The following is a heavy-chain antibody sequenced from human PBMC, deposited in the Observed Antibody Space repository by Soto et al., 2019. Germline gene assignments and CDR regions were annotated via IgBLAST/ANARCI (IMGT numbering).Heavy chain of an antibody. V-gene: IGHV3-7*05. J-gene: IGHJ6*02. CDR1: GFTFSSYW. CDR2: IKQDGSEK. CDR3: ARDGGGYYYYYGMDV. D-gene: IGHD3-16*01. Sequence: GGSLRLSCAASGFTFSSYWMSCVRQAPGKGLEWVANIKQDGSEKYYVDSVKGRFTISRDNAKNSLYLQMNSLRAEDTAVYYCARDGGGYYYYYGMDVWGQGTTVTVSS.